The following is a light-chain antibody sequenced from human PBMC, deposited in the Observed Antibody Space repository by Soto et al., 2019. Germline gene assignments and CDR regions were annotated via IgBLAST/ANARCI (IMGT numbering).Light chain of an antibody. Sequence: DIQLTQSPSSLSASVGDRDTVTCRASQSILTYLTWYLQKPGKAPKLLIYAASNLQSGVPSRFSGSGSGTDFTLTISRLQPEDVETYYCQKYNSDRWTFGQGTKVDIK. CDR1: QSILTY. CDR3: QKYNSDRWT. J-gene: IGKJ1*01. V-gene: IGKV1-27*01. CDR2: AAS.